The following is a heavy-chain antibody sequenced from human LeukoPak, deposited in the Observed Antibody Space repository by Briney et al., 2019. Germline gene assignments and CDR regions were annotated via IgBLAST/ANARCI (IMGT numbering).Heavy chain of an antibody. D-gene: IGHD4-11*01. J-gene: IGHJ4*02. CDR3: ATSHDNYLFDY. V-gene: IGHV3-7*01. Sequence: GGSLRLSCVVSGFTFSTYWMSWVRQAPGKGLECVATIKQDGSVKNYGDSVQGRFTISRDDAKNSLYLQMSSLRAEDTAVYYCATSHDNYLFDYWGQGTLVTVSS. CDR2: IKQDGSVK. CDR1: GFTFSTYW.